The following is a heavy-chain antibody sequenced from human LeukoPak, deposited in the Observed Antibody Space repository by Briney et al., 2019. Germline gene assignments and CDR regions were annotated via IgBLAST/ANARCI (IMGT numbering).Heavy chain of an antibody. CDR1: GYTFTNYG. V-gene: IGHV1-18*01. D-gene: IGHD2-2*01. CDR3: AREPTAMVSLNWFDP. Sequence: ASVKVSCKASGYTFTNYGITWVRQAPGQGLEWMGWISAYNGNTNYGQKFQDRVIMTTDTSATTAYMELRSLKSDDTAVYYCAREPTAMVSLNWFDPWGQGTLVTVSS. J-gene: IGHJ5*02. CDR2: ISAYNGNT.